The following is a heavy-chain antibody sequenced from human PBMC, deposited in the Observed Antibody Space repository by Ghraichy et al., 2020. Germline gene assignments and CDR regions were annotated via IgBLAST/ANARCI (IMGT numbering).Heavy chain of an antibody. CDR1: GFTFSTYA. CDR2: ISYDGSNK. V-gene: IGHV3-30-3*01. J-gene: IGHJ4*02. CDR3: ARGAGIVVVVDATFDS. Sequence: GGSLRLSCAASGFTFSTYAMHWVRQAPGKGLEWVAVISYDGSNKYYADSVKGRFTISRDNSKNTLYLQMNSLRAEDTAVYYCARGAGIVVVVDATFDSWGQGTLVTVSS. D-gene: IGHD2-15*01.